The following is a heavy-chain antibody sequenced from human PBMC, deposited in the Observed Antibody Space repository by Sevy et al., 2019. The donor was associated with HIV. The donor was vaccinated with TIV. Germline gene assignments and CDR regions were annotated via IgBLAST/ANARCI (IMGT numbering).Heavy chain of an antibody. V-gene: IGHV4-39*02. D-gene: IGHD5-12*01. CDR1: GGTIVSSGHY. CDR3: AREAGGYEYDYGMDV. CDR2: IYYNGHT. J-gene: IGHJ6*02. Sequence: SETLSLTCSVSGGTIVSSGHYWGWIRQTPGKGLEWIGSIYYNGHTYYSPSLKSRLTISIDTSKNQFSLNLSSVTAADTAIYFCAREAGGYEYDYGMDVWGQGTTVTVSS.